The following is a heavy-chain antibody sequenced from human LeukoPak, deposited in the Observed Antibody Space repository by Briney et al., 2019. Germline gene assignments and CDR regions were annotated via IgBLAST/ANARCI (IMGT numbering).Heavy chain of an antibody. CDR3: ARQDEVPDDLWGGEFNIKNWFDP. D-gene: IGHD3-3*01. J-gene: IGHJ5*02. V-gene: IGHV5-51*01. CDR1: GYNFSSYW. Sequence: GESLKIPCKGFGYNFSSYWIAWVRQMPGKGLEGLGIIHPDDLDTRYSPSFQGQVTISADKSTSTAYLQWSSLKASDTAMYYCARQDEVPDDLWGGEFNIKNWFDPWGQGTLVTVSS. CDR2: IHPDDLDT.